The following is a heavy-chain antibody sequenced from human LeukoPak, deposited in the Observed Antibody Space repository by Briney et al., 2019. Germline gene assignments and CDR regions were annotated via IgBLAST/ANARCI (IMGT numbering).Heavy chain of an antibody. V-gene: IGHV4-38-2*01. J-gene: IGHJ4*02. CDR1: GHSISSGHY. CDR2: IYHSGST. D-gene: IGHD2-15*01. CDR3: GRHPDIYPIPPAEY. Sequence: PSETLSLTYAVSGHSISSGHYWGWIRQRPGKGLEWIGTIYHSGSTYYNPSLRSRVTLSVDTSKNQFSLRLSSVTAADTAVYYCGRHPDIYPIPPAEYWGQGTLVTVSS.